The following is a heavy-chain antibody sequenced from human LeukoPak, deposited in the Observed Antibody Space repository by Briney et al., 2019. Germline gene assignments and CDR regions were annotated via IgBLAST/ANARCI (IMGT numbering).Heavy chain of an antibody. J-gene: IGHJ6*02. CDR1: GFTFSSYA. CDR3: AKGGSSFLYYYYGMDV. Sequence: GGSLRLSCAASGFTFSSYAMSWVRKAPGKGQEWVSAISGSGGSTYYADSVKGRFTISRDNSKNTLYLQMNSLRAEDTAVYYCAKGGSSFLYYYYGMDVWGQGTTVTVSS. V-gene: IGHV3-23*01. D-gene: IGHD1-26*01. CDR2: ISGSGGST.